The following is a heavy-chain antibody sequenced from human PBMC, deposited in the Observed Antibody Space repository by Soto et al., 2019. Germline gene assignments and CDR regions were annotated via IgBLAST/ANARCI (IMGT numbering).Heavy chain of an antibody. Sequence: ASVKVSCKASGYTFTGYYMHWVRQAPGQGLEWMGWINPNSGGTNYAQKFQGWVTMTSDTSISTAYMELSRLRSDDTAVYYCARDRRDTAMVPGYYYYYGMGGWGQGTTVTVSS. CDR2: INPNSGGT. V-gene: IGHV1-2*04. CDR3: ARDRRDTAMVPGYYYYYGMGG. J-gene: IGHJ6*02. CDR1: GYTFTGYY. D-gene: IGHD5-18*01.